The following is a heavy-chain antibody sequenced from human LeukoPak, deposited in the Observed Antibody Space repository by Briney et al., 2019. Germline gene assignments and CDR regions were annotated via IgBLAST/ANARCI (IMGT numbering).Heavy chain of an antibody. J-gene: IGHJ4*02. V-gene: IGHV3-7*01. CDR3: AREFRGDALQLWPHSDY. CDR1: GFTFSSYW. D-gene: IGHD5-18*01. Sequence: GGSLRLSCAASGFTFSSYWMTWVRQAPGKGLEWVANIKQDGSEKYYVDSVKGRFTISRDNAKNSLYLQMNSLRAEDTAVYYCAREFRGDALQLWPHSDYWGQGTLVTVSS. CDR2: IKQDGSEK.